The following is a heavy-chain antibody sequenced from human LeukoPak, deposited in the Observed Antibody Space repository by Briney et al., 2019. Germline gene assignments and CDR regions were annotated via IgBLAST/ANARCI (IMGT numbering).Heavy chain of an antibody. D-gene: IGHD4-23*01. J-gene: IGHJ5*02. V-gene: IGHV3-48*03. Sequence: PGGSLRLSCAASGFTFSSYEMNWVRQAPGKGPEWVSRISTSGSDIYYSDSVRGRLTISRDNARNSLYLQMNSLRAEDTAVYYCATINGGHWFDPWGQGTLVTVSS. CDR1: GFTFSSYE. CDR2: ISTSGSDI. CDR3: ATINGGHWFDP.